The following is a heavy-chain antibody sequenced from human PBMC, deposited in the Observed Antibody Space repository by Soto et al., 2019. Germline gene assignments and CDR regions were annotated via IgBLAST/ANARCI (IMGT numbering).Heavy chain of an antibody. D-gene: IGHD6-13*01. J-gene: IGHJ4*02. CDR3: AKDRRHRSSSWNFDY. CDR1: GFTFSSYA. Sequence: PGGSLRLSCAASGFTFSSYAMSWVRQAPGKGLEWVSAISGSGGSTYYADSVKGRFTISRDNSKNTLYLQMNSLRAEDTAVYYCAKDRRHRSSSWNFDYWGQGTLVTVSS. CDR2: ISGSGGST. V-gene: IGHV3-23*01.